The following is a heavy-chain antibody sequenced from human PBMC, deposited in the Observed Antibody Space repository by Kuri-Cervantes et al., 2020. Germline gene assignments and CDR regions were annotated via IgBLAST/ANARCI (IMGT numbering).Heavy chain of an antibody. CDR3: AKDLSGTWSFDY. CDR2: ISGSGGST. CDR1: GFTFSSYA. Sequence: GGSLRLSCAASGFTFSSYAMSWVRQAPGKGLEWVSAISGSGGSTYYADSVKGRFTISRDSSKNTLYLQMNSLRTEDTAFYYCAKDLSGTWSFDYWGQGTLVTVSS. J-gene: IGHJ4*02. V-gene: IGHV3-23*01. D-gene: IGHD6-13*01.